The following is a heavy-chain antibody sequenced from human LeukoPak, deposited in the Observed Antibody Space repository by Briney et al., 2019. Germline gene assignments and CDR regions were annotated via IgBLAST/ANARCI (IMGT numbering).Heavy chain of an antibody. CDR1: GFTFSSYG. Sequence: GGSLRLSCAASGFTFSSYGMHWVRQAPGKGLEWVAVISYDGSNKYYADSVKGRFTISRDNSKNMLYLQMNSLRAEDTAVYYCAKDSQQQLLPSDYWGQGTLVTVSS. CDR2: ISYDGSNK. V-gene: IGHV3-30*18. D-gene: IGHD6-13*01. CDR3: AKDSQQQLLPSDY. J-gene: IGHJ4*02.